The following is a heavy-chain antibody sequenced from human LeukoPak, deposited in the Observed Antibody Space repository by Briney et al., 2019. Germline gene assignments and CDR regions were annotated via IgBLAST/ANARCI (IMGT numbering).Heavy chain of an antibody. CDR1: GFTFSDYY. Sequence: GGSLRLSCAASGFTFSDYYMSWLRQAPGKGLEWVSYISSSDSTIYYADSVKGRFTISRDNSKNTLYLQMNSLRAEDTAVYYCAKEGLNIATRDFFDSWGQGTLVTVSS. CDR3: AKEGLNIATRDFFDS. CDR2: ISSSDSTI. V-gene: IGHV3-11*01. D-gene: IGHD6-6*01. J-gene: IGHJ4*02.